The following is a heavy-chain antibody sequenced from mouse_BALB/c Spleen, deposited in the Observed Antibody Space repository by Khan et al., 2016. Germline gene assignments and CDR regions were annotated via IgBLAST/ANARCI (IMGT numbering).Heavy chain of an antibody. CDR3: AKSVATATFAY. CDR2: IYPGDGDT. J-gene: IGHJ3*01. Sequence: QVQLQQSGAELARPGASVKLSCKASGYTFTNYWIQWVKQRPGQGLEWIGAIYPGDGDTRYTQKFKGKATLTADKSSSTAYMQLSSLASEDSAVSDCAKSVATATFAYWGQGTLVTVSA. V-gene: IGHV1-87*01. CDR1: GYTFTNYW. D-gene: IGHD1-2*01.